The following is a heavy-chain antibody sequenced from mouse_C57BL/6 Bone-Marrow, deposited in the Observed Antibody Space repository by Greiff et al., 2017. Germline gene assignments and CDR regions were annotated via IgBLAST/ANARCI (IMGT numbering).Heavy chain of an antibody. CDR1: GYTFTSYW. CDR2: IHPSDSAT. Sequence: QVQLQQPGAELVKPGASVKVSCKASGYTFTSYWMHWVKQRPGQGLEWIGRIHPSDSATNYNQKFKGKATLTVDKSSSTAYMQLSSLTSEDSAVYYCAIYGIYYDYDGDYYAMDYWGQGTSVTVSS. D-gene: IGHD2-4*01. V-gene: IGHV1-74*01. J-gene: IGHJ4*01. CDR3: AIYGIYYDYDGDYYAMDY.